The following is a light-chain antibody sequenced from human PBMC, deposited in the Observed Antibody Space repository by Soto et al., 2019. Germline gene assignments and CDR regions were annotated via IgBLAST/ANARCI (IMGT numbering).Light chain of an antibody. V-gene: IGLV4-69*01. CDR2: LISDGSH. CDR1: SGHSSYA. CDR3: QTWATGIVV. Sequence: QPVLTQSPSASASLGASVKLTCTLSSGHSSYAIAWHQQQPEKGPRYLMKLISDGSHSKGDGIPDRFSGSSSGAERYLTISSLQSEDEADYYCQTWATGIVVFGGGTKLTVL. J-gene: IGLJ2*01.